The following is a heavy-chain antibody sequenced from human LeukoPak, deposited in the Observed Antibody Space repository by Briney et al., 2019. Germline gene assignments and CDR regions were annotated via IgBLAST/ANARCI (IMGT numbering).Heavy chain of an antibody. CDR3: ARGYYYGSEISWHTKWFDP. J-gene: IGHJ5*02. CDR1: GGTFNSHV. CDR2: IIPVFGTA. V-gene: IGHV1-69*05. D-gene: IGHD3-10*01. Sequence: GASVKVSCKASGGTFNSHVISWLRQAPGQGLEWMGGIIPVFGTASYAEKFQGRVTITTDESTTTAYMEMSSLTSEDTAVYYCARGYYYGSEISWHTKWFDPWGQGTLVTVSS.